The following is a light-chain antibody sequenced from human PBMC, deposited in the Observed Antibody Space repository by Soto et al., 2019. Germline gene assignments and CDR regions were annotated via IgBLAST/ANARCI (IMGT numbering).Light chain of an antibody. V-gene: IGKV3-11*01. Sequence: EFVLTQSPATLSLSPGERATLSCRASQSVSSYLAWYQQKPGHAPRLLIYDISNRATGIPARFSGSGSGTDFTLTFSSIEPEDFAVYYCQQRGTFGGGTKVDIK. CDR1: QSVSSY. CDR2: DIS. CDR3: QQRGT. J-gene: IGKJ4*01.